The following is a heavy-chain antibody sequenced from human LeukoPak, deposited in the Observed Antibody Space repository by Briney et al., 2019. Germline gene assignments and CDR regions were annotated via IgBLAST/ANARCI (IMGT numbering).Heavy chain of an antibody. J-gene: IGHJ5*02. D-gene: IGHD6-13*01. CDR2: FDPEDGET. CDR1: GYTLTELS. V-gene: IGHV1-24*01. CDR3: ARDEGIAAAGLNWFDP. Sequence: ASVKVSCKVSGYTLTELSMHWVRQAPGKGLEWMGGFDPEDGETIYAQKFQGRVTMTEDTSTDTAYMELSSLRSEDTAVYYCARDEGIAAAGLNWFDPWGQGTLVTVSS.